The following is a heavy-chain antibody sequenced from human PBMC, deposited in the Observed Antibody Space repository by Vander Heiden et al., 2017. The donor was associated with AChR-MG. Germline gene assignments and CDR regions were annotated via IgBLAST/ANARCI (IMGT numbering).Heavy chain of an antibody. Sequence: QVQLQESAPGLVKPSQTLSLTCTVPGGPISRGGYYWSWIRQHPGKGLEWIGYIYYSGSTYYNPSLKSRVTISVDTSKNQFSLKLSSVTAADTAVYYCARDRVCTNGVCGGWFDPWGQGTLVTVSS. V-gene: IGHV4-31*03. J-gene: IGHJ5*02. D-gene: IGHD2-8*01. CDR2: IYYSGST. CDR3: ARDRVCTNGVCGGWFDP. CDR1: GGPISRGGYY.